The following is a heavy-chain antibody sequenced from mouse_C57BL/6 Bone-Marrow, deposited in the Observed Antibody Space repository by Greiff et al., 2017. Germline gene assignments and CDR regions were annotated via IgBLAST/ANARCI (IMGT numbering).Heavy chain of an antibody. D-gene: IGHD1-1*01. CDR3: TKITTGEANYARDD. CDR2: IDPETGGT. CDR1: GYTFTDYE. V-gene: IGHV1-15*01. J-gene: IGHJ4*01. Sequence: QVQLKQSGAELVRPGASVTLSCKASGYTFTDYEMHWVKQTPVHGLEWIGAIDPETGGTAYNQKFKGKAILTADKSSSTAYMELRSLTSEDSAVYYCTKITTGEANYARDDWGQGTSVTVPS.